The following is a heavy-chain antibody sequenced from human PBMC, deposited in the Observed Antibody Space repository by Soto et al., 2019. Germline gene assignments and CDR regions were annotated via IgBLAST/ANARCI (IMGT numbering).Heavy chain of an antibody. V-gene: IGHV3-48*02. D-gene: IGHD3-10*01. CDR2: ISRSSTGI. CDR1: GFTFSLYS. Sequence: EVQLVESGGGLVQPGGSLRLSCAASGFTFSLYSMRWVRQDPGQGLEWVSYISRSSTGIHYADSVKGRFTISRDDVTNSKHLQMNSLRDGDTAVYYCASAVTWGLDVWGQGTTVSISS. CDR3: ASAVTWGLDV. J-gene: IGHJ6*01.